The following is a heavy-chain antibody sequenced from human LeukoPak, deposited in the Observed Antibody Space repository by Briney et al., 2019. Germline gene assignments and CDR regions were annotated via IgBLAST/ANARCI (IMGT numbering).Heavy chain of an antibody. D-gene: IGHD5-24*01. Sequence: GGSLRLSCAASGFTVSSNYMSWVRQAPGKGLEGVSVIYSGGSTYYADSVQGRFTISRDNSKNTLYLQMNSLRAEDTAVYYCARDRVQGYNHPEYFDYWGQGTLVTVSS. CDR1: GFTVSSNY. CDR3: ARDRVQGYNHPEYFDY. V-gene: IGHV3-53*01. J-gene: IGHJ4*02. CDR2: IYSGGST.